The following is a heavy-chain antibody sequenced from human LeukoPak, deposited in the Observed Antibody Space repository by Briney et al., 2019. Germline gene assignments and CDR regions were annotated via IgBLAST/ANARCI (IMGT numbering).Heavy chain of an antibody. V-gene: IGHV3-66*01. D-gene: IGHD6-13*01. CDR3: TTGHYSRTL. CDR1: GFTVSTKY. Sequence: GGSLRLFCAVSGFTVSTKYMSWVRPAPGKGLEWVSFIYREGSTYYADSVKGRFTISRDNSKNTLYLQMNSLRAEDTAVYYCTTGHYSRTLGGQGTLVIVSS. CDR2: IYREGST. J-gene: IGHJ4*02.